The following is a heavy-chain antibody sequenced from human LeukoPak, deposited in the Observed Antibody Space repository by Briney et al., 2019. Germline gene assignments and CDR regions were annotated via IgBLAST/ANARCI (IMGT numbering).Heavy chain of an antibody. V-gene: IGHV3-7*03. J-gene: IGHJ4*02. CDR1: GFTFSSYW. CDR2: IKQDGSEK. CDR3: ATSRSFDY. Sequence: GGSLRLSCAASGFTFSSYWMSWVRQAPGKGLEWVANIKQDGSEKYYMDSVKGRLTVSRDNAKNSVYLQMNSLRAEDTAVYYCATSRSFDYWGQGTLVTVSS.